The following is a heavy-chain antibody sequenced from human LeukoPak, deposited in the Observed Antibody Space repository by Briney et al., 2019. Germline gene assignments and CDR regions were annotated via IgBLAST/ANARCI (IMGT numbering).Heavy chain of an antibody. CDR1: GGSISSYY. CDR3: ARHVRQQSRWPKPSYYYYYMDV. Sequence: SETLSLTCTVSGGSISSYYWSWIRQPPGKGLEWIGYIYYSGSTNYNPSLKSRVTISVDTSKNQFSLKLSSVTAADTAVYYCARHVRQQSRWPKPSYYYYYMDVWGKGTTVTISS. J-gene: IGHJ6*03. D-gene: IGHD5-24*01. V-gene: IGHV4-59*08. CDR2: IYYSGST.